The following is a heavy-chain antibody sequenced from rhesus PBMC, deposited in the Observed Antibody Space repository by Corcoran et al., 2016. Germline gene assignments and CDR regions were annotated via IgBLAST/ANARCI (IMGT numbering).Heavy chain of an antibody. J-gene: IGHJ2*01. CDR3: ARGGSSWSEWDTVGTEWYFDL. D-gene: IGHD5-42*01. Sequence: QVQLQESGPGLVKPSETLSLTCAVSGYSISSGSYWGWIRQPPGKGLEWIGSIYGSGGSNYLNPSLKSRVTLAVETYKKQCSRKLSAVIAADTAVYDCARGGSSWSEWDTVGTEWYFDLWGPGTPITISS. CDR1: GYSISSGSY. V-gene: IGHV4S14*01. CDR2: IYGSGGSN.